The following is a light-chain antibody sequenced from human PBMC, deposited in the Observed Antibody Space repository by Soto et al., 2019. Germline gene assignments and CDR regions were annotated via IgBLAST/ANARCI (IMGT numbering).Light chain of an antibody. CDR3: QQYNNRPPIT. CDR2: GAS. Sequence: EIVMTQAPVTLSVSPGESATLACRASQSVGSNLAWYQQRPGQAPRLLIYGASTRATGIPVRFSGSGSGTEFTLTISGLQSEDFGVYLCQQYNNRPPITFGQGTRLE. V-gene: IGKV3D-15*01. J-gene: IGKJ5*01. CDR1: QSVGSN.